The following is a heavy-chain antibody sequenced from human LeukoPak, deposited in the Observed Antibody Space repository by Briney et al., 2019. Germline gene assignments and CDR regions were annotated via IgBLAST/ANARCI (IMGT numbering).Heavy chain of an antibody. D-gene: IGHD2-15*01. V-gene: IGHV3-7*01. CDR3: AKDAGRALLLFDY. CDR2: IKEDGSDK. J-gene: IGHJ4*02. Sequence: GGSLRLSCAASGFTFSSYWMSWVRQAPGKGLEGVANIKEDGSDKYYVDSVKGRFTISRDNSKNTLYLQMNSLRAEDTAVYYCAKDAGRALLLFDYWGQGTLVTVSS. CDR1: GFTFSSYW.